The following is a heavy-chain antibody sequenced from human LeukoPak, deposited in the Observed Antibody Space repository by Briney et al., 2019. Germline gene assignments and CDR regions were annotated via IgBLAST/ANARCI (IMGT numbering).Heavy chain of an antibody. CDR3: ARRTYYDSGSYFDY. D-gene: IGHD3-10*01. V-gene: IGHV1-2*02. CDR2: INPNSGDT. Sequence: GASVKVSCKASGYTFNVYYIHWVRQAPGQGLEWMGWINPNSGDTNYAQRFQGRVTMTSDTSISTSYMELSSLRSDDTAVYCCARRTYYDSGSYFDYWGQGTLVTVSS. J-gene: IGHJ4*02. CDR1: GYTFNVYY.